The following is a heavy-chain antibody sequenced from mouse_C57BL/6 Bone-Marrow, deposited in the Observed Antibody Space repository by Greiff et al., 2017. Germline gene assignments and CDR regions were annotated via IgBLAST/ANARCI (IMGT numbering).Heavy chain of an antibody. CDR3: ARRDYGSSLAMDY. Sequence: VKLQQPGAELVKPGASVKMSCKASGYTFTSYWITWVKQRPGQGLEWIGDIYPGSGSTNYNEKFKSKATLTVDTSSSTAYMQLSSLTSEDSAVYYCARRDYGSSLAMDYWGQGTSVTVSS. CDR1: GYTFTSYW. J-gene: IGHJ4*01. D-gene: IGHD1-1*01. CDR2: IYPGSGST. V-gene: IGHV1-55*01.